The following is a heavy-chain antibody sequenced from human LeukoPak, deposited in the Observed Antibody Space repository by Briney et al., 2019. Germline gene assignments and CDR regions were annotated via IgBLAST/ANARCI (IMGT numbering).Heavy chain of an antibody. J-gene: IGHJ3*02. Sequence: GRSLRLSCAASGFTFSSYDMRWVRQAPGKGLEWVTIISYDGSNKYYADSVKGRFTISRDNSKNTLYLQMNSLRAEDTAVYYCAKDSDPVDAFDIWGQGTMVTVSS. CDR2: ISYDGSNK. CDR1: GFTFSSYD. V-gene: IGHV3-30*18. D-gene: IGHD3-10*01. CDR3: AKDSDPVDAFDI.